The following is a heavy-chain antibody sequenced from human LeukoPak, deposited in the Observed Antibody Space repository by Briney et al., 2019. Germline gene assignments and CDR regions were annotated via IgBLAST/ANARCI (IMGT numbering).Heavy chain of an antibody. CDR1: GFTFSRYN. CDR2: LSGSGRAT. V-gene: IGHV3-23*01. Sequence: GGSLRLSCVASGFTFSRYNMIWVRQAPGKGLEWVSGLSGSGRATYYAHSVKGRFTISRENSKNTMFLQMHSLRVDDTAVYYCARQRVMLTGTGGTWIDPWGQGTLVTVSS. D-gene: IGHD1/OR15-1a*01. CDR3: ARQRVMLTGTGGTWIDP. J-gene: IGHJ5*02.